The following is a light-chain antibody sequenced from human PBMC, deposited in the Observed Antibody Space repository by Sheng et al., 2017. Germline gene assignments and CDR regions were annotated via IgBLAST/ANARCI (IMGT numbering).Light chain of an antibody. Sequence: EIVLTQSPATLSLSPGERATLSCRASQSITTYLAWFQQKPGQAPTLLIYDASTRAPGIPARVSGSGSGTDFNLTISSLEPEDFAVYYCQQRSNWRYTFGQGTKLEI. CDR2: DAS. V-gene: IGKV3-11*01. J-gene: IGKJ2*01. CDR3: QQRSNWRYT. CDR1: QSITTY.